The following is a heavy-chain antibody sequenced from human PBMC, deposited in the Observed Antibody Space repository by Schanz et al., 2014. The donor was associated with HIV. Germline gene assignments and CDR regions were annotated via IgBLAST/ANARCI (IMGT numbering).Heavy chain of an antibody. CDR3: ARERYCTNGVCRVYGMGV. D-gene: IGHD2-8*01. CDR1: GFTFDSYS. CDR2: ISYTGTYM. J-gene: IGHJ6*02. Sequence: VQLVESGGGVVRPGRSLRLSCAASGFTFDSYSMNWVRQAPGKGLEWVSSISYTGTYMYYADSVKGRFTISRDNAKNSLYLQMNSLRAEDTAVYYCARERYCTNGVCRVYGMGVWGQGATVTVSS. V-gene: IGHV3-21*01.